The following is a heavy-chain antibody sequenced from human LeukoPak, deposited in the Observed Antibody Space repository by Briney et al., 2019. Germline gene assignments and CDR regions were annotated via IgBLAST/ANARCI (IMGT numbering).Heavy chain of an antibody. D-gene: IGHD2-21*01. V-gene: IGHV3-7*01. Sequence: PGGSLRLSCAASGFTFRNSWMSWVRQAPGKGLECVANIKQDGSERDYVDSVKGRFTISRDNAENSLYLQMNSLRAEDTAVYYCARAYYWGQGTLVPVST. CDR2: IKQDGSER. CDR3: ARAYY. J-gene: IGHJ4*02. CDR1: GFTFRNSW.